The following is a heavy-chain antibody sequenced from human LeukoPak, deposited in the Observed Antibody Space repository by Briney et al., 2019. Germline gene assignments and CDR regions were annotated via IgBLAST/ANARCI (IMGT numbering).Heavy chain of an antibody. J-gene: IGHJ5*02. Sequence: ASVKVSSKASGYTFTSYDINWVRQATGQGLEWMGWMNPNSGNTGYAQTLQGRVTMTRNTSISTAYMELSSLRSEDTAVYYCARASPSTVFGVVIAWFDPWGQGTLVTVSS. CDR3: ARASPSTVFGVVIAWFDP. CDR2: MNPNSGNT. D-gene: IGHD3-3*01. CDR1: GYTFTSYD. V-gene: IGHV1-8*01.